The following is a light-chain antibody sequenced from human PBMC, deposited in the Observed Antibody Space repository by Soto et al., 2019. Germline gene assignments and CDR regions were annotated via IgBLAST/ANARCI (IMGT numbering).Light chain of an antibody. CDR1: QSISSY. Sequence: DFQMTQSPSTLSVSVGDRVTITCRASQSISSYLNWYQQKPGKAPKLLIYAASSLQSGVPSRFSGSGSGTDFTLTISSLQPEDFATYYCQQSYSTPPTFGQGTKVDIK. J-gene: IGKJ1*01. V-gene: IGKV1-39*01. CDR3: QQSYSTPPT. CDR2: AAS.